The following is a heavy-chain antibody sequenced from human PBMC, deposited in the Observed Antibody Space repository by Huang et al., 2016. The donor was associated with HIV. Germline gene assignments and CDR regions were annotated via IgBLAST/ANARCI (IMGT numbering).Heavy chain of an antibody. V-gene: IGHV2-5*02. CDR1: GFSITTGGAG. D-gene: IGHD3-3*01. J-gene: IGHJ4*02. Sequence: QITLKESGPTLVKPTQTLTLTCTFSGFSITTGGAGVGWIRQPPGKALEWLALIFWDDDKRYSPSLKNRISITKDTSKNQVVLTMTNMDPVDTATYFCAHRQTYDFWSGSFDSWGQGTLVTVSS. CDR3: AHRQTYDFWSGSFDS. CDR2: IFWDDDK.